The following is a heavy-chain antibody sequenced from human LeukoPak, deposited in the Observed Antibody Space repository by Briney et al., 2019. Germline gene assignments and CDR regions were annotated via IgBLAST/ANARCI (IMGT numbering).Heavy chain of an antibody. CDR3: ATRGTTATNYLEY. CDR1: GFTFSNYW. D-gene: IGHD1-1*01. CDR2: INSDGSST. V-gene: IGHV3-74*01. J-gene: IGHJ4*02. Sequence: GGSLRLSCAASGFTFSNYWMHWVRQAPGKGLVWVSLINSDGSSTNYADSVKGRFTISRDNSKSTLHLQMHSLRVEDTAVYYCATRGTTATNYLEYWGQGTLVTASS.